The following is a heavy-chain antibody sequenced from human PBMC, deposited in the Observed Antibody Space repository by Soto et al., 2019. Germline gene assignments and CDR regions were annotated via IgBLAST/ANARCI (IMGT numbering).Heavy chain of an antibody. J-gene: IGHJ1*01. V-gene: IGHV1-8*01. CDR3: ARAHYYDSSGXYTREYFQH. Sequence: ASVKVSCKASGYTFTSYDINWVRQATGQGLEWMGWMNPNSGNTGYAQKFQGRVTMTRNTSISTAYMELSSLRSEDTAVYYCARAHYYDSSGXYTREYFQHWGQRTLVTVSS. CDR2: MNPNSGNT. CDR1: GYTFTSYD. D-gene: IGHD3-22*01.